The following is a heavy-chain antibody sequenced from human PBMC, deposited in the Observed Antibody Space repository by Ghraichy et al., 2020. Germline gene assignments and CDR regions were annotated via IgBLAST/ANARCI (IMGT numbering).Heavy chain of an antibody. CDR2: INQDGSEK. D-gene: IGHD6-19*01. CDR3: VRGGGSGWPFDY. CDR1: GFTFKTSW. V-gene: IGHV3-7*03. Sequence: GGSLRLSCAASGFTFKTSWMSWVRQAPGKGLEWVANINQDGSEKNYVDSVKGRFTISRDTGENFLYVQMNSLRFEDTAVYYCVRGGGSGWPFDYWGQGTLVTVSS. J-gene: IGHJ4*02.